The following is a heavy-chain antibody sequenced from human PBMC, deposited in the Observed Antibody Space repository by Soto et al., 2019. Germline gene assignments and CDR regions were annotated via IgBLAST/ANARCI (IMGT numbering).Heavy chain of an antibody. CDR3: ARDQRVVVTALNYWYFDL. J-gene: IGHJ2*01. V-gene: IGHV3-48*02. D-gene: IGHD2-21*02. Sequence: GGSLRLSCAASGFTFSSYSMNWVRQAPGKGLEWVSYISSSSSTIYYADSVKGRFTISRDNAKNSLYLQMNSLRDEDTAVYYCARDQRVVVTALNYWYFDLWGRGTLVTVSS. CDR1: GFTFSSYS. CDR2: ISSSSSTI.